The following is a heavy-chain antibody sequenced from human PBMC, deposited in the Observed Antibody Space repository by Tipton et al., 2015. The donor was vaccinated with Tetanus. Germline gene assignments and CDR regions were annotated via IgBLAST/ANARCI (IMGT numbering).Heavy chain of an antibody. Sequence: MQLVQSGGEVKKPGESLKISCKGSGYIFNNYWIGWVRQKPGKGLEWMWIIYPGDSDTRYSPSFQGQVTIPVDKSINTAYLQWSSLKASDPSMFYCARAHCTDGVCNFDFWGQGALVTVAS. CDR3: ARAHCTDGVCNFDF. V-gene: IGHV5-51*01. CDR2: IYPGDSDT. D-gene: IGHD2-8*01. J-gene: IGHJ4*02. CDR1: GYIFNNYW.